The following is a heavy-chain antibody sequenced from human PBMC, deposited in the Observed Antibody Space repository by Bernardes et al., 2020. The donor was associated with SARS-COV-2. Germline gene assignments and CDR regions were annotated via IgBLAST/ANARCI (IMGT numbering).Heavy chain of an antibody. V-gene: IGHV3-23*01. CDR2: ISGSGGST. CDR3: AKEGYSYGSTA. D-gene: IGHD5-18*01. J-gene: IGHJ5*02. CDR1: GFTFRSSA. Sequence: GGSLILSCAASGFTFRSSAMSWVRQAPGKGLEWVSAISGSGGSTYYADSVKGRFTISRDNSKNTLYLQMNSLRAEDTAVYYCAKEGYSYGSTAWGQGTLVTVSS.